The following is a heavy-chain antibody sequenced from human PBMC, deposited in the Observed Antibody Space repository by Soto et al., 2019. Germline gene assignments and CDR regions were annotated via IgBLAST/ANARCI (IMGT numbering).Heavy chain of an antibody. CDR2: IHHSGRT. D-gene: IGHD1-26*01. J-gene: IGHJ6*02. CDR3: ARQFSGSSHYYYYYGMDV. Sequence: SETLSLTSAVSGDSISSDKWWSWVRQPTGKGIERIGEIHHSGRTNYNPSLNSRVTLLVEKSKNQVSLELSSMTAADTAVYYCARQFSGSSHYYYYYGMDVWGQGTTVTVS. CDR1: GDSISSDKW. V-gene: IGHV4-4*02.